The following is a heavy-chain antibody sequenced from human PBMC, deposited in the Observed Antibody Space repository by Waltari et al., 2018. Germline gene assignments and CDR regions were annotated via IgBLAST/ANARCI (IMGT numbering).Heavy chain of an antibody. V-gene: IGHV3-74*01. CDR3: TTNPPGY. CDR2: VKRDGTSP. J-gene: IGHJ4*02. CDR1: GSDYW. Sequence: EVQLVESGGGLVQSGGSLRLSCADSGSDYWMDWVRQAPGKGLMWVSRVKRDGTSPTYADSVEGRFTVSRDSAKNMLYLQMNSLRAEETAVYYCTTNPPGYWGQGTLVTVSS.